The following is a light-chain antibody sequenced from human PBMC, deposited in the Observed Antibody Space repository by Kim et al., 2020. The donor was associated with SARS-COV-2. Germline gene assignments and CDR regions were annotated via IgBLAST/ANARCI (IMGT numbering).Light chain of an antibody. CDR2: EDN. V-gene: IGLV6-57*04. CDR3: QSYDSSNSWV. CDR1: SGSIASNY. Sequence: NFMLTQPHSVSESPGKTVTISCTRSSGSIASNYVQWYQQRPGSAPTTVIYEDNQRPSGVPDRFSGSIDSSSNSASLTISGLKTEYEADYYCQSYDSSNSWVFGGGTQLTVL. J-gene: IGLJ3*02.